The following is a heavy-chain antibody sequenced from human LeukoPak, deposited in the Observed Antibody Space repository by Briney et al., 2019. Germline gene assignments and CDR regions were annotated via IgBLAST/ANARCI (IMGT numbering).Heavy chain of an antibody. CDR3: ARTVSKVYYDILTGYFDY. CDR1: GYSISSGYY. Sequence: SETLSLTCTVSGYSISSGYYWGWIRQPPGKGLEWIGSIYHSGSTYYNPSLKSRVTISVDTSKNQFSLKLSSVTAVDTAVYYCARTVSKVYYDILTGYFDYWGQGTLVTVSS. D-gene: IGHD3-9*01. J-gene: IGHJ4*02. CDR2: IYHSGST. V-gene: IGHV4-38-2*02.